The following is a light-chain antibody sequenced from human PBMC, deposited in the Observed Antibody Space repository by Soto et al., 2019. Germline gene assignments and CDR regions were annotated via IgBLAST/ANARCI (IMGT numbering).Light chain of an antibody. CDR3: CSYAGSVYV. CDR1: SSDVGSYKD. Sequence: QSALTQPRSVSGSPGQSVTISCTGTSSDVGSYKDVSWYQQHPGKAPKLMIYDVSERPSGVPDRFSGSKSGNTASLTISGLQAEDEADYYCCSYAGSVYVFGTGTKLTVL. CDR2: DVS. J-gene: IGLJ1*01. V-gene: IGLV2-11*01.